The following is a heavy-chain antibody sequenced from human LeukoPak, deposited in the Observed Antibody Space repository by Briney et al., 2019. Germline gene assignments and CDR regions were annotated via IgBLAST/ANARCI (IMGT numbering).Heavy chain of an antibody. J-gene: IGHJ4*02. CDR3: ARHWFGEYFDY. CDR1: GYSISSGYY. CDR2: IYHSGST. Sequence: SETLSLTCAVSGYSISSGYYWGCIRQPPGKGLEWIGSIYHSGSTYYNPSLKSRVTISVDTSKNQFSLKLSSVTAADTAVYYCARHWFGEYFDYWGQGTLVTVSS. D-gene: IGHD3-10*01. V-gene: IGHV4-38-2*01.